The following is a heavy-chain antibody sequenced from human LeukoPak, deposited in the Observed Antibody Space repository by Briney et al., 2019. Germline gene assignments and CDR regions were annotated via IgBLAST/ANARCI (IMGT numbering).Heavy chain of an antibody. CDR3: ARYYYDSSGELNWFDP. V-gene: IGHV1-69*13. CDR2: IIPIFGTA. Sequence: SVKVSCKASGGTFSSYAISWVRQAPGLGLEWMGGIIPIFGTANYAQKFQGRVTITADESTSTAYMELSSLRSEDTAVYYCARYYYDSSGELNWFDPWGQGTLVTVSS. D-gene: IGHD3-22*01. CDR1: GGTFSSYA. J-gene: IGHJ5*02.